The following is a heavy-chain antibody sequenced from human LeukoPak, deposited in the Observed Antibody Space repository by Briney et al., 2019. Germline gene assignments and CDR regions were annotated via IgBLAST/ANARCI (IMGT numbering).Heavy chain of an antibody. J-gene: IGHJ4*02. CDR3: TRDPTRAYCGGDCYLGLD. CDR1: GFTFGDYA. CDR2: IRSKAYGGTT. D-gene: IGHD2-21*02. Sequence: PGGSLRLSCTASGFTFGDYAMSWFRQAPGKGLEWVGFIRSKAYGGTTEYAASVKGRFTISRDDSKSIAYLQMNSLKTEDTAVYYCTRDPTRAYCGGDCYLGLDWGQGTLVTVSS. V-gene: IGHV3-49*03.